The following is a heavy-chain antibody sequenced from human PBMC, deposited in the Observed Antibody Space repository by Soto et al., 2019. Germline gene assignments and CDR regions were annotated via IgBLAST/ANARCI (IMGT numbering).Heavy chain of an antibody. CDR3: ARVVPPAHPAPSYSYDYMDV. V-gene: IGHV4-59*01. Sequence: SETLSLTCTVAGGSLSTFYWSWIWQPPGKGLEWIGYISSSGSTNYSPSLKSRVTISVDTSKNQFSLKLRSVTAADTAFYYCARVVPPAHPAPSYSYDYMDVWGKGTTVTVS. J-gene: IGHJ6*03. CDR2: ISSSGST. CDR1: GGSLSTFY. D-gene: IGHD6-13*01.